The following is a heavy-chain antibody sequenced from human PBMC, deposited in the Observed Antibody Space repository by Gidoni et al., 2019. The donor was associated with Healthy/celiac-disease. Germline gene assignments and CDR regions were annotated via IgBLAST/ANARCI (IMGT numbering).Heavy chain of an antibody. CDR3: AGSITMVRGDSYEYFQH. J-gene: IGHJ1*01. CDR1: GGTISSYY. CDR2: IYTSGST. D-gene: IGHD3-10*01. Sequence: QVQLQESGPGLAKPSETLSLTGTVSGGTISSYYWSWIRQPAGKGLEWIGRIYTSGSTNYNPSLKSRVTMSVDTSKNQFSLKLSSVTAADTAVYYCAGSITMVRGDSYEYFQHWGQGTLVTVSS. V-gene: IGHV4-4*07.